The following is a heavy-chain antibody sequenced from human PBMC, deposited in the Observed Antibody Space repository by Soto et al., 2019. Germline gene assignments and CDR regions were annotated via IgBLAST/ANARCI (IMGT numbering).Heavy chain of an antibody. Sequence: SQTLSLTCAISGDSVSGNSAAWNWIRQSPSRGLEWLGRTYYRSRWYNNYAVSVKSRITGTPDTSKNQFSLHLNSVTPEDTAVYYCARAYPHYVSSDSSLDYSGQGALVTVTS. V-gene: IGHV6-1*01. CDR3: ARAYPHYVSSDSSLDY. J-gene: IGHJ4*02. CDR2: TYYRSRWYN. D-gene: IGHD6-19*01. CDR1: GDSVSGNSAA.